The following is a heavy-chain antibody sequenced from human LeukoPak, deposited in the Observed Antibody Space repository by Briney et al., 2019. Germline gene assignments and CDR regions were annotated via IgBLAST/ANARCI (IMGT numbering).Heavy chain of an antibody. CDR1: GGSISIYY. J-gene: IGHJ4*02. CDR3: ARGGYSYGYGTAVDY. D-gene: IGHD5-18*01. CDR2: IYTSGST. Sequence: PSETLSLTCTVSGGSISIYYWSWIRQPAGKGLEWIGRIYTSGSTNYNPSLKSRVTMSVDTSKNQFSLKLSSVTAADTAVYYCARGGYSYGYGTAVDYWGQGTLVTVSS. V-gene: IGHV4-4*07.